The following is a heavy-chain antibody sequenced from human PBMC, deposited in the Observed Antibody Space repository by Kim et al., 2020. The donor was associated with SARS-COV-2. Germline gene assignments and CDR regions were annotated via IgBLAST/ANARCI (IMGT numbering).Heavy chain of an antibody. V-gene: IGHV3-33*01. D-gene: IGHD1-1*01. CDR3: AREKTGTNVNWFDP. CDR1: GFTFSSYG. Sequence: GGSLRLSCAASGFTFSSYGMHWVRQAPGKGLEWVAVIWYDGSNKYYADSVKGRFTISRDNSKNTLYLQMNSLRAEDTAVYYCAREKTGTNVNWFDPWGQGTLVTVSS. CDR2: IWYDGSNK. J-gene: IGHJ5*02.